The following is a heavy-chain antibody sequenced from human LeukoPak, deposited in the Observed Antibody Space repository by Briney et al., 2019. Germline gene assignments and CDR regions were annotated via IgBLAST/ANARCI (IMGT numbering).Heavy chain of an antibody. J-gene: IGHJ4*02. CDR1: GFIFSSYG. CDR2: IRYDGSKK. Sequence: GGSLRLSCAASGFIFSSYGMHWVRQAPGKGLEWVAFIRYDGSKKYYADSVKDRFTISRDNSKNTLYLQMNSLRAEDTAVYYCARGSKSYGDYIRSRIHYFDYWGQGTLVTVSS. D-gene: IGHD4-17*01. CDR3: ARGSKSYGDYIRSRIHYFDY. V-gene: IGHV3-30*02.